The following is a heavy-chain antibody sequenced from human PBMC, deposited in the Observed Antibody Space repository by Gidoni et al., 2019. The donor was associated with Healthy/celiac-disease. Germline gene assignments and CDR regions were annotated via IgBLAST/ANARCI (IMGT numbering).Heavy chain of an antibody. J-gene: IGHJ6*02. D-gene: IGHD2-21*01. V-gene: IGHV4-59*01. Sequence: QVQLQESGPVLGKPSETLSLTCTVSGGSISSYYWSWIRQPPGKGLEWIGYIYYSGSTNYNPSLKSRVTISVDTSKNQFSLKLSSVTAADTAVYYCARVWHYYGMDVWGQGTTVTVSS. CDR2: IYYSGST. CDR3: ARVWHYYGMDV. CDR1: GGSISSYY.